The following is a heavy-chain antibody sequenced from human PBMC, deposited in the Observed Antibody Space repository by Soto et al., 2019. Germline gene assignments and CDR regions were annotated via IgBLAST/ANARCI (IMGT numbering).Heavy chain of an antibody. D-gene: IGHD6-6*01. CDR1: GFTFSSYG. Sequence: QVQLVESGGGVVQPGRSLRLSCAASGFTFSSYGMHWVRQAPGKGLEWVAVIWYDGSNKYYADSVKGRFTISRDNSKNTLYLQMNSLRAEDTAVYYCARDPAKYSSSCNSGYWGQGTLVTVSS. J-gene: IGHJ4*02. CDR2: IWYDGSNK. V-gene: IGHV3-33*01. CDR3: ARDPAKYSSSCNSGY.